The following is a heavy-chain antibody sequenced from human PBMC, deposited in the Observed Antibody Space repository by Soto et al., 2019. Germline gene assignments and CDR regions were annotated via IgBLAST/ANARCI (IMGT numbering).Heavy chain of an antibody. CDR1: GFTFSGSG. J-gene: IGHJ4*02. D-gene: IGHD6-19*01. CDR2: IRTKTNNYAT. CDR3: TAMAGIDY. V-gene: IGHV3-73*02. Sequence: EVQLVESGGGLVQPGGSLKLSCAASGFTFSGSGIPWVRQASGKGLEWVGRIRTKTNNYATAYAASVKGRFTISRDNSKNMAYLKMNSLKTEDTAVYYWTAMAGIDYWGQGPLVTVSS.